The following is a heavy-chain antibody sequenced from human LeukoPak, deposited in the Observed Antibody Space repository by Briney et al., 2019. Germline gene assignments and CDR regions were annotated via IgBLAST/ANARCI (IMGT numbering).Heavy chain of an antibody. D-gene: IGHD6-6*01. Sequence: GGSLRLSCAASGSTFSSYSMNWVRQAPGKGLEWVSSISSSSSYIYYADSVKGRFTISRDNAKNSLYLQMNSLRAEDTAVYYCARDLYSSSSSWFDPWGQGTLVTVSS. J-gene: IGHJ5*02. CDR3: ARDLYSSSSSWFDP. V-gene: IGHV3-21*01. CDR2: ISSSSSYI. CDR1: GSTFSSYS.